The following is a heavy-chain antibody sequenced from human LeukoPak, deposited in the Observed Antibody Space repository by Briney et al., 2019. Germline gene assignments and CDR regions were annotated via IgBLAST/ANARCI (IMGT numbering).Heavy chain of an antibody. CDR3: ARGPRIAAAGIYY. V-gene: IGHV4-34*01. CDR1: GGSFSGYY. D-gene: IGHD6-13*01. CDR2: INHSGST. Sequence: PSETLSLTCAVYGGSFSGYYWSWIRQPPGKGLEWIGEINHSGSTNYNPSLKSRVTISVDTFKNQFSLKLSSVTAADTAVYYCARGPRIAAAGIYYWGQGTLVTVSS. J-gene: IGHJ4*02.